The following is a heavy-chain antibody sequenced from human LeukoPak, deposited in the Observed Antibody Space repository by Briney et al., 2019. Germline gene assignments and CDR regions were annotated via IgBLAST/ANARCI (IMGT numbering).Heavy chain of an antibody. CDR2: IQYDGSKK. D-gene: IGHD3-10*01. Sequence: GGSLRLSCAASGFTFTNYEMTWVRQAPGKGLEWVTFIQYDGSKKYYADSVKGRFTISRDNSKNTLYLEMNSLRAEDTAVYYCAKDIGSYYDYWGQGILVTVSS. J-gene: IGHJ4*02. CDR3: AKDIGSYYDY. V-gene: IGHV3-30*02. CDR1: GFTFTNYE.